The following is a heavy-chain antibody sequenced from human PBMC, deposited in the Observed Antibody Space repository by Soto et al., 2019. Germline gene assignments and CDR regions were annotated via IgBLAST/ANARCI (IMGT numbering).Heavy chain of an antibody. J-gene: IGHJ6*02. CDR2: INHIGST. D-gene: IGHD3-16*01. V-gene: IGHV4-34*01. Sequence: CGGSDSGYSWNSFRQLPGKGLQYIGEINHIGSTTYNPTLKSRVTISVDTSKIQFSLELTSVTAADTGVYYCASVTAVWLQGTTVTVSS. CDR3: ASVTAV. CDR1: GGSDSGYS.